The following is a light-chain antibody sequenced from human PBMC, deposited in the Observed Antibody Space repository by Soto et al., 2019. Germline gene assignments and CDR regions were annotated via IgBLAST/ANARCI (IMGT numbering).Light chain of an antibody. Sequence: DIVLTQSPGTLSLSPGERATLSCRASQTVSSNSLAWYQQKPGQPPRLFIYGTSSRATGIPDRFSGSGSGTDFTLTISRLEPEDFAVYHCQHYGTSQFTFGPGTKVDFK. V-gene: IGKV3-20*01. CDR1: QTVSSNS. CDR2: GTS. J-gene: IGKJ3*01. CDR3: QHYGTSQFT.